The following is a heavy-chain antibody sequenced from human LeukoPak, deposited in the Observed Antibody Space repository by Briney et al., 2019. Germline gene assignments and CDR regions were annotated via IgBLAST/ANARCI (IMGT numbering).Heavy chain of an antibody. J-gene: IGHJ4*02. D-gene: IGHD1-26*01. CDR1: GGSTSSSSYY. Sequence: SETLSLTCTVSGGSTSSSSYYWGWIRQPPGKGLEWIGSIYYSGSTYYNPSLKSRVTISVDTSKNQFSLKLSSVTAADTAVYYCARQYSGSYEDYWGQGTLVTVSS. CDR3: ARQYSGSYEDY. CDR2: IYYSGST. V-gene: IGHV4-39*01.